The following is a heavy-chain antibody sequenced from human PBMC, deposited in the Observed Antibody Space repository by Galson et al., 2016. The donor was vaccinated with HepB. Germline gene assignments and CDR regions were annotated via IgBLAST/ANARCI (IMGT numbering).Heavy chain of an antibody. J-gene: IGHJ6*02. CDR3: ARDLTNVQVWKGGAHKKYYYGMDV. Sequence: SLRLSCAASGFTFSSYSMNWVRQAPGKGLEWVSHISSGGTTIYYADSVKGRFTISRDHAKNSLYLQMNSLRDEDTAVYYCARDLTNVQVWKGGAHKKYYYGMDVWGQGTTVTVSS. V-gene: IGHV3-48*02. CDR2: ISSGGTTI. CDR1: GFTFSSYS. D-gene: IGHD5-18*01.